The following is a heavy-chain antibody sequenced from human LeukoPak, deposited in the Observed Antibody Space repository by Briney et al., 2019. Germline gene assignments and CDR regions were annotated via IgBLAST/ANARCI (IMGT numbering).Heavy chain of an antibody. CDR1: GGTFSSYA. V-gene: IGHV1-69*13. CDR2: IIPIFGTA. D-gene: IGHD3-22*01. J-gene: IGHJ3*02. Sequence: SVKVSCKASGGTFSSYAISWVRQAPGQGLEWMGGIIPIFGTANYAKKFQGRVTITADESTSTAYMELSSLRSEDTAVYYCARDSSFYDSSGYYRLASAFDIWGQGTMVTVSS. CDR3: ARDSSFYDSSGYYRLASAFDI.